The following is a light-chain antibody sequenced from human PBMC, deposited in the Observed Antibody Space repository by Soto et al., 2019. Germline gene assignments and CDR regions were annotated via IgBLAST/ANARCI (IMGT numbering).Light chain of an antibody. CDR3: QHVNSYPFT. Sequence: AIQLTQSPSSLAASTGDRVTITCRASQGIASGLAWFQQKPGKAPKLLIQEASSLESGVPSRFSGSGSGTDFTLTISSLQPEDFATYHCQHVNSYPFTFGGGTKLEI. V-gene: IGKV1-13*02. CDR1: QGIASG. J-gene: IGKJ2*01. CDR2: EAS.